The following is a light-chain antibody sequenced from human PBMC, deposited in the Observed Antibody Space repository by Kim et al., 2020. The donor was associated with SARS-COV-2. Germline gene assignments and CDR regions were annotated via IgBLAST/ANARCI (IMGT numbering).Light chain of an antibody. CDR1: QSVSSSY. CDR3: QQYGNSPHT. V-gene: IGKV3-20*01. J-gene: IGKJ1*01. Sequence: PGERATLSCRASQSVSSSYLAWYQQKPGQAPRLLIYGASSRATGVPDRFSGSGSGTEFTLTITRLEPEDFAVYYCQQYGNSPHTFGQGTKVDIK. CDR2: GAS.